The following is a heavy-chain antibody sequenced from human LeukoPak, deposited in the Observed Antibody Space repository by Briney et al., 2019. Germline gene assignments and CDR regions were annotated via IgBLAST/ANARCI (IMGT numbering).Heavy chain of an antibody. CDR1: GYAFTGYY. J-gene: IGHJ6*02. CDR3: AKGSGYFDWLSPYYYYGMDV. Sequence: APVKVSCKASGYAFTGYYMHGVRQSPGQGRDGMGWINPNSGGTNYARQFQGRVTMTRDTSISTAYMELSRLRSDDTAVYYRAKGSGYFDWLSPYYYYGMDVWGQGTTVTVSS. V-gene: IGHV1-2*02. CDR2: INPNSGGT. D-gene: IGHD3-9*01.